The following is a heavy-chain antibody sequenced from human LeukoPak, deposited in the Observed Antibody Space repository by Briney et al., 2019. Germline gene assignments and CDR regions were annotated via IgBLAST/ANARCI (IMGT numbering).Heavy chain of an antibody. D-gene: IGHD3-10*01. CDR1: GGSISSYY. CDR3: ARGGKRFGELNNWFDP. J-gene: IGHJ5*02. CDR2: IYYSGST. Sequence: SETLSLTCTVSGGSISSYYWSWIRQPPGKGLEWIGYIYYSGSTNYNPSLKSRVTISVDTSKNQFSPKLSSVTAADTAVYYCARGGKRFGELNNWFDPWGQGTLVTVSS. V-gene: IGHV4-59*01.